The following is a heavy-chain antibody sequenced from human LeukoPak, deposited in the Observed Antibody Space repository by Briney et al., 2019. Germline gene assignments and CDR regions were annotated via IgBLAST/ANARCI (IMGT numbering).Heavy chain of an antibody. Sequence: SETLSLTCTVSGVSISSSNSYWGWIRQPPGTGLEWIGSIYYSGNTYYNASLKSQVSISIDTSKNQFSLKLTSVTAADTAVYYCAKVDCGDTGCRRFDLWGRGTLVTVSS. D-gene: IGHD2-21*01. CDR1: GVSISSSNSY. J-gene: IGHJ2*01. V-gene: IGHV4-39*01. CDR3: AKVDCGDTGCRRFDL. CDR2: IYYSGNT.